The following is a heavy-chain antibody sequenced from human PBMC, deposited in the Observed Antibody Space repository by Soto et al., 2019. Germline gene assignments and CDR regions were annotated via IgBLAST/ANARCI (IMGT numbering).Heavy chain of an antibody. CDR3: AKDTGPN. J-gene: IGHJ4*02. V-gene: IGHV3-9*01. Sequence: ALRLSCAASVFTFDKYAMHWFRQAPGKVLEWVSGISWNSNIIAYADSVKGRFTISRDNAKNSLYLQMNSLRAEDTAFYYCAKDTGPNWGQGTLVTVSS. CDR2: ISWNSNII. CDR1: VFTFDKYA.